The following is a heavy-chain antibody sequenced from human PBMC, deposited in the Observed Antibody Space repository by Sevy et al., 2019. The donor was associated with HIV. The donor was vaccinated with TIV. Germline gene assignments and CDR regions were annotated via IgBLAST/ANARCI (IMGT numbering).Heavy chain of an antibody. Sequence: GGSLRLSCAASGFTFSSYAMHWVRQAPGKGLEWVAVISYDGSNKYYADSVKGRFTISRDNSKNTLYLQMNGLRAEDTAVYYCASPLWGREDRLQYCGGDCYLQAEAFDIWGQGTMVTVSS. J-gene: IGHJ3*02. CDR1: GFTFSSYA. V-gene: IGHV3-30-3*01. CDR3: ASPLWGREDRLQYCGGDCYLQAEAFDI. CDR2: ISYDGSNK. D-gene: IGHD2-21*02.